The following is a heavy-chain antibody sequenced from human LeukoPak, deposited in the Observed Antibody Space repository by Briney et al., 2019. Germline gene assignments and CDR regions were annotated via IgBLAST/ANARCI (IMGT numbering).Heavy chain of an antibody. J-gene: IGHJ4*02. CDR2: IRGSSDVI. CDR3: AKGQSASSTFDS. CDR1: GFIFSSHA. V-gene: IGHV3-23*01. Sequence: RGESLKISCAASGFIFSSHAMSWVRQAPGKGLEWISLIRGSSDVIEYADSVRGRFTISRDNSKNTVSLQMNNLRAEDTAVYYCAKGQSASSTFDSWGQGTLVTVSS.